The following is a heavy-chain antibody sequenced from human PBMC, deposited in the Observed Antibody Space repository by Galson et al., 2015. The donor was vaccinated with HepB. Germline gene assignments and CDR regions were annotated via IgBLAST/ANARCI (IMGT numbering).Heavy chain of an antibody. CDR1: GDSVSSNNAA. CDR3: ARDVSSGWYRPYYFDY. V-gene: IGHV6-1*01. D-gene: IGHD6-19*01. CDR2: TYYRSKWYN. J-gene: IGHJ4*02. Sequence: CAISGDSVSSNNAAWNWIRQSPSRGLEWLGRTYYRSKWYNDYAVSVKSRITINPDTSKNQFSLQLNSVTPEDTAVYYCARDVSSGWYRPYYFDYWGQGTLVTVSS.